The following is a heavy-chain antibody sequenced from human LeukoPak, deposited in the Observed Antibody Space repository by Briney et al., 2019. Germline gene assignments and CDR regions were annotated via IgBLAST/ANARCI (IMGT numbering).Heavy chain of an antibody. V-gene: IGHV1-2*02. CDR2: INANSGGT. D-gene: IGHD4-23*01. Sequence: ASVKVSCKASGYTFTGYYMHWVRQAPGQGLEWMGWINANSGGTDYAQKFQDRVTMTRDASISTAYMELSRLTSDDTAVYYCVRDGHGGNSFDYWGQGTLVTVSS. CDR3: VRDGHGGNSFDY. CDR1: GYTFTGYY. J-gene: IGHJ4*02.